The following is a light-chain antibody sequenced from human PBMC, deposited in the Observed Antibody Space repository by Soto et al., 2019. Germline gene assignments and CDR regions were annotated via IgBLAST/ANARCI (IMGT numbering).Light chain of an antibody. CDR2: AAS. Sequence: DIQMTQSPSSLSASVGDRVTITCRASESISNYLNWYQQKAGKPPKLLIFAASSLQSGVPSRFSGSGSGTHFTLTISNLQPEDFATYYCQHIYSIPITFGQGTRLEIK. V-gene: IGKV1-39*01. CDR3: QHIYSIPIT. J-gene: IGKJ5*01. CDR1: ESISNY.